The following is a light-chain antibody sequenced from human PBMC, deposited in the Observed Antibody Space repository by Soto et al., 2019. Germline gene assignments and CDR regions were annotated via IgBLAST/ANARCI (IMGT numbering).Light chain of an antibody. CDR1: QSINNN. V-gene: IGKV3-20*01. J-gene: IGKJ3*01. CDR3: PQYGTSRVT. Sequence: EVVLTQSPGTLSLSPGERATLSCRASQSINNNLAWYQHKPGQAPRLLIYSASSRAAGIPDRFSGSGSRTDFTLTISRLAPEDFAVYYCPQYGTSRVTFGPGTKVDIK. CDR2: SAS.